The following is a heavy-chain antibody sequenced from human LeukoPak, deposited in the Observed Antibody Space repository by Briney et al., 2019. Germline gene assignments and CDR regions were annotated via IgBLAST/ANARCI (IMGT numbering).Heavy chain of an antibody. CDR2: IIPIFGTA. Sequence: SVKVSCKASGGTFSSYAISWVRQAPGQGLEWMGGIIPIFGTANYAQKFQGRVTMTRDMSTSTVYMELSSLRSEDTAVYYCARGTYDFWSGYYYWGQGTLVTVSS. CDR3: ARGTYDFWSGYYY. J-gene: IGHJ4*02. CDR1: GGTFSSYA. D-gene: IGHD3-3*01. V-gene: IGHV1-69*05.